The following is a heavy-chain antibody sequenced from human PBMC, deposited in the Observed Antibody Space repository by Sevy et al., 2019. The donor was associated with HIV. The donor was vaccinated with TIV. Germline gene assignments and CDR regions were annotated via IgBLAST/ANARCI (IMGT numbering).Heavy chain of an antibody. V-gene: IGHV3-53*01. CDR1: GFIVTSHY. CDR2: IYTGGGT. D-gene: IGHD3-3*01. J-gene: IGHJ4*02. Sequence: GGSLRLSCAASGFIVTSHYMAWVRQAPGKGLEWVSSIYTGGGTYYADSVKGRFTISGDNSKNTLYLQMNSLSAEDTAFYYCARVPRYDEPYYFDYWGQGALVTVSS. CDR3: ARVPRYDEPYYFDY.